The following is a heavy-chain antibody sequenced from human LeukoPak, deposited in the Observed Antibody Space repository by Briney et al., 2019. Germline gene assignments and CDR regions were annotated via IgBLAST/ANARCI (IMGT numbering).Heavy chain of an antibody. J-gene: IGHJ3*02. Sequence: PGGSLRLSCAASGFTFSSYSMNWVRQAPGKGLEWVALISYDGSNEYYADSVKGRFTISRDNSKNTLYLQMNSLRVEDTAVYYCAKKFGAFAIWGQGTMVTVSS. CDR1: GFTFSSYS. D-gene: IGHD3-10*01. CDR2: ISYDGSNE. CDR3: AKKFGAFAI. V-gene: IGHV3-30*18.